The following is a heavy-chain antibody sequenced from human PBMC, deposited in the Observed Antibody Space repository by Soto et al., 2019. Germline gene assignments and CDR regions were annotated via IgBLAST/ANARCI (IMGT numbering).Heavy chain of an antibody. J-gene: IGHJ4*02. Sequence: QVQLVQSGAEVKKPGSSVKVSCKASGGTFSSYAISWVRQAPGQGREWMGGIIPIFGTANYAQKVQGRVTITADESTSTAYMQLSSLRSEDTAVYYCASKTQGAIGMYSWGQGTLVTVSS. CDR2: IIPIFGTA. CDR1: GGTFSSYA. D-gene: IGHD2-21*01. CDR3: ASKTQGAIGMYS. V-gene: IGHV1-69*01.